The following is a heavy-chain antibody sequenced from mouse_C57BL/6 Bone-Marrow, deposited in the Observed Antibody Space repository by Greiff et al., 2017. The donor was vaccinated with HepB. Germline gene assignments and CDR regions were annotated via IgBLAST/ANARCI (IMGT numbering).Heavy chain of an antibody. J-gene: IGHJ4*01. CDR3: ARDGTTFVDY. CDR1: GFTFSSYA. V-gene: IGHV5-4*01. D-gene: IGHD5-5*01. CDR2: ISDGGSYT. Sequence: EVKLVESGGGLVKPGGSLKLSCAASGFTFSSYAMSWVRQTPEKRLEWVATISDGGSYTYYPDNVKGRFTISRDNAKNNLYLQMSHLKSEDTAMYYCARDGTTFVDYWGQGTSVTVSS.